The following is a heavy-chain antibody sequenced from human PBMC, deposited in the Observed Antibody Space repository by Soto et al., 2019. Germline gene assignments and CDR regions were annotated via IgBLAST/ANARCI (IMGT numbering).Heavy chain of an antibody. V-gene: IGHV3-30-3*01. CDR1: GFTFSSYA. D-gene: IGHD5-18*01. CDR2: ISYDGSNK. CDR3: ARDPGVHADTAMVRYFDY. J-gene: IGHJ4*02. Sequence: GGSLRLSCAASGFTFSSYAMHWVRQAPGKGLEWVAVISYDGSNKYYADSVKGRFTISRDNSKNTLYLQMNSLRAEDTAVYYCARDPGVHADTAMVRYFDYWGQGTLVTVSS.